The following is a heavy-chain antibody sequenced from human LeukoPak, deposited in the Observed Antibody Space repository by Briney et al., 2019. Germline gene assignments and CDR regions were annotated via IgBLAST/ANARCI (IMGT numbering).Heavy chain of an antibody. V-gene: IGHV3-7*03. J-gene: IGHJ6*02. Sequence: GGSLRLSCAASGFTFSSYWMSWVRQAPGKGLEWVANIKQDGNEKHYVDSVKGRFTISRDNAKNSLYLQMNSLRAEDTAVYYCARSKVAGTVGMDVWGQGTTVTVSS. CDR1: GFTFSSYW. D-gene: IGHD6-19*01. CDR3: ARSKVAGTVGMDV. CDR2: IKQDGNEK.